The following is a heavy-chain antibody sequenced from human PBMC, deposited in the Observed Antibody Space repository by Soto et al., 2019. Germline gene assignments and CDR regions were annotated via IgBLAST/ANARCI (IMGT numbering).Heavy chain of an antibody. J-gene: IGHJ4*02. V-gene: IGHV4-59*08. Sequence: QVQLQESGPGLVKPSETLSLTCTVSGGSISSYYWSWIRQPPGKGLEWIGYIYYSGSTNYNPSLKSQVTISVDTSNNQFSLKLTSVTAADTAVYYCARGYGDYVLDYWGQGTLVTVSS. CDR2: IYYSGST. CDR1: GGSISSYY. CDR3: ARGYGDYVLDY. D-gene: IGHD4-17*01.